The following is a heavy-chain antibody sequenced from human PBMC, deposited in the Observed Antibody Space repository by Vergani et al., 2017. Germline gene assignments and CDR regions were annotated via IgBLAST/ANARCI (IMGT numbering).Heavy chain of an antibody. J-gene: IGHJ3*02. Sequence: QMQLVQSGPEVKKPGTSVKVSCKASGFTFTSSAIQWVRQARGQRLEWIGWIVVGSGNTNYAQKFQERVTITRDMSTSTAYMELSSLRSEDTAVYYCARDQGPGDLDAFDIWGQGTMVTVSS. CDR3: ARDQGPGDLDAFDI. CDR1: GFTFTSSA. V-gene: IGHV1-58*02. D-gene: IGHD3-10*01. CDR2: IVVGSGNT.